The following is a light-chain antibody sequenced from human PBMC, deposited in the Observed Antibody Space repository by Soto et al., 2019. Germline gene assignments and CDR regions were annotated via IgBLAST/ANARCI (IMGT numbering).Light chain of an antibody. CDR3: QQYSVWPLT. V-gene: IGKV3D-15*01. CDR2: GAS. Sequence: EIVVTQSPSTLSVSPLERSALSCRASQSVSSNLAWYQQKPGQPPRLLIFGASTRATGIPARFSGSGSEAEFTLTISSLQSEDFAVYYCQQYSVWPLTFGGGTKVDIK. J-gene: IGKJ4*01. CDR1: QSVSSN.